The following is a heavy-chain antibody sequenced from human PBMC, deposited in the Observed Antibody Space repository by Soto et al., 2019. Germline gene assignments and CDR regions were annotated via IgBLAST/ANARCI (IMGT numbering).Heavy chain of an antibody. CDR1: GGSISSYY. CDR3: VRENYYYGMDV. J-gene: IGHJ6*02. V-gene: IGHV4-59*12. CDR2: IYYSGST. Sequence: SETLSLTCTVSGGSISSYYWSWIRQPPGKGLEWIGYIYYSGSTNYNPSLKSRVTISVDTSKNQFSLKLSSVTAEDTAVYYCVRENYYYGMDVWGQGTTVTVS.